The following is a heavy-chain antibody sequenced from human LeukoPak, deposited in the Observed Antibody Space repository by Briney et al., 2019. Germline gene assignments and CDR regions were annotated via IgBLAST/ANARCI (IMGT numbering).Heavy chain of an antibody. CDR3: AISRYSSSSHLDY. Sequence: PSETLSLTCTVSGGSISNYFWSWIRQPPGKGLEWIGYIYTSGSTNYNPSLKSRVTISVDTSKNQFSLKLTSVTAADTAVYYCAISRYSSSSHLDYWGQGTRVTVSS. J-gene: IGHJ4*02. CDR2: IYTSGST. V-gene: IGHV4-4*09. D-gene: IGHD6-6*01. CDR1: GGSISNYF.